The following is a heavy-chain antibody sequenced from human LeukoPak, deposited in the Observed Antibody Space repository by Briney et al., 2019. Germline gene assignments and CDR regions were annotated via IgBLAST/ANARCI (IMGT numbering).Heavy chain of an antibody. CDR1: GFTFSSYW. Sequence: PGGSLRLSCAVSGFTFSSYWMSWVRQTPGKGLEWVANIKQDGGEEYYVDSVKGRFTISRDNAKNSLYFQMNSLRPEDTAVYYCARDPLDHWGQGALVTVSS. CDR2: IKQDGGEE. J-gene: IGHJ5*02. CDR3: ARDPLDH. V-gene: IGHV3-7*05.